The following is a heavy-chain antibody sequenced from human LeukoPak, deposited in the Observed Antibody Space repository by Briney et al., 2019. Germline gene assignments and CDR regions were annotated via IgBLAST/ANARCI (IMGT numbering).Heavy chain of an antibody. Sequence: ASVKVSCKASGYTFTGYYMHWVRQAPGQGLEWMGWINPNSGGTNYAQKFQGRVTMTRDTSISTAYMELSRLRSDDTAVYYCARDHDSSGYYLPYWGQGTLVTVSS. D-gene: IGHD3-22*01. CDR3: ARDHDSSGYYLPY. J-gene: IGHJ4*02. CDR1: GYTFTGYY. V-gene: IGHV1-2*02. CDR2: INPNSGGT.